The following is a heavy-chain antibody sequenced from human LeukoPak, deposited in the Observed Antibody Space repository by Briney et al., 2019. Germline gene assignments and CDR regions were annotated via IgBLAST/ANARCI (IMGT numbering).Heavy chain of an antibody. CDR1: GGSISSGGYY. D-gene: IGHD3-3*01. CDR2: IYYSGST. V-gene: IGHV4-31*03. Sequence: KPSETLSLTCTVSGGSISSGGYYWSWIRQHPGKGLEWIGYIYYSGSTYYNPSLKSRVTISVDTSKNQFSLKLSSVTAADTAVYYCARGASITIFGVVIRPPILDCWGQGTLVTVSS. CDR3: ARGASITIFGVVIRPPILDC. J-gene: IGHJ4*02.